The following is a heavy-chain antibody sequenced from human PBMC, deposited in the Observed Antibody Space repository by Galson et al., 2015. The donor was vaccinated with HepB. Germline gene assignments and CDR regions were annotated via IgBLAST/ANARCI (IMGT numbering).Heavy chain of an antibody. J-gene: IGHJ4*02. CDR1: GFSLSTSDVG. V-gene: IGHV2-5*02. CDR2: IYWDGDK. D-gene: IGHD6-19*01. CDR3: AHSRSSAWLWGGFDY. Sequence: PALVKPTQTLTLTCKFSGFSLSTSDVGVGWIRQPPGKALEWLALIYWDGDKRYSPSLENRISITKDTSKNQVVLTMTNMDPVDTATYYCAHSRSSAWLWGGFDYWGQGTPVAVSS.